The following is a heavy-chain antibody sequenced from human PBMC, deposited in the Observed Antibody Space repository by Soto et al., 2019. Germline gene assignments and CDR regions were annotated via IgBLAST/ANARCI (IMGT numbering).Heavy chain of an antibody. CDR1: GFTFSSYA. Sequence: PGGSLRLSCAASGFTFSSYAMSWVRQAPGKGLEWVSAISGSGGSTYYADSVKGRFTISRDNSKNTLYLQMNSLRAEDTAVYYCAKASYNWNYGGTFDYWGQGTLVTVSS. D-gene: IGHD1-7*01. CDR3: AKASYNWNYGGTFDY. J-gene: IGHJ4*02. CDR2: ISGSGGST. V-gene: IGHV3-23*01.